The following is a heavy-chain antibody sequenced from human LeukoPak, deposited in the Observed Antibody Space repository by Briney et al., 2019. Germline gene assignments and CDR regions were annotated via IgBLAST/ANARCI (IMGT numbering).Heavy chain of an antibody. Sequence: GGSLRLSCAASGFTFSSYGMHWVRQAPGKGLEWVAFIRYNGSNKYYADSVKGRFTISRDNSKNTLYLQMNSLRAEDTAVYYCACGRFGEPYFDYWGQGTLVTVSS. CDR2: IRYNGSNK. CDR3: ACGRFGEPYFDY. CDR1: GFTFSSYG. V-gene: IGHV3-30*02. J-gene: IGHJ4*02. D-gene: IGHD3-10*01.